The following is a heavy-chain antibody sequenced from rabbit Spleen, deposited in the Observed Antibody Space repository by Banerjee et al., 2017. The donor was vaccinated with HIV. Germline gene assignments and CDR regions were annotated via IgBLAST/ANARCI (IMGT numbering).Heavy chain of an antibody. V-gene: IGHV1S45*01. CDR1: GFSFSDRDV. CDR2: INTATGKG. CDR3: ARDLAYVIGWNFKL. Sequence: QEHLVESGGGLVKPEGSLTLTCKASGFSFSDRDVMCWVRQAPGKGLEWIACINTATGKGVYASWAKGRFIISKTSSTTVTLQMTSLTAADTATYFCARDLAYVIGWNFKLWGQGTLVTVS. D-gene: IGHD6-1*01. J-gene: IGHJ4*01.